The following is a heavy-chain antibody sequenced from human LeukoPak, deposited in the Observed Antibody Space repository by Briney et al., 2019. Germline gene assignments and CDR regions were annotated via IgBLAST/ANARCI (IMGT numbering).Heavy chain of an antibody. J-gene: IGHJ4*02. Sequence: GGSLRLSCAASGFTFSSYAMSWVRQAPGKGLEWVSAISGSGGSTYYADSVKGRFTISRDNSKNTLYLQMNSLRAEDTAVYYCATTLDYYDSSGYVMYYFDYWGQGTLVTVSS. CDR2: ISGSGGST. CDR1: GFTFSSYA. V-gene: IGHV3-23*01. D-gene: IGHD3-22*01. CDR3: ATTLDYYDSSGYVMYYFDY.